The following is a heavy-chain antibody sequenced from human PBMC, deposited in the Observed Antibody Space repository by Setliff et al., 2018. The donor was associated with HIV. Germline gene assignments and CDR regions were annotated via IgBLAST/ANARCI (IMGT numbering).Heavy chain of an antibody. D-gene: IGHD5-18*01. V-gene: IGHV4-38-2*02. CDR3: ARSPTWIQLWLLSYFDY. CDR2: IYHSGST. CDR1: GYSISSGYY. Sequence: SETLSLTWTVSGYSISSGYYWGWIRQPPGKGLEWIGSIYHSGSTYYNPSLKSRVTISVDTSKNQFSLKLSSVTAADTAVYYCARSPTWIQLWLLSYFDYWGQGTLVTVSS. J-gene: IGHJ4*02.